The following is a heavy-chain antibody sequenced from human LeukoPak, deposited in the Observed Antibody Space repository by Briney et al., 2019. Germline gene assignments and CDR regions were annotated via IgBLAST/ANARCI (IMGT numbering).Heavy chain of an antibody. CDR3: ARDVVVTSSPDAFDI. V-gene: IGHV4-31*11. D-gene: IGHD2-21*02. J-gene: IGHJ3*02. Sequence: SQTLSLTCAVSGDSVSSGGYYWTWVRQRPGKGLEWIGYISNSGTTSYNPSLRSRVTISVDTSNNHFSLRLTSVTAADTAVYYCARDVVVTSSPDAFDIWGQGTMVTVSS. CDR1: GDSVSSGGYY. CDR2: ISNSGTT.